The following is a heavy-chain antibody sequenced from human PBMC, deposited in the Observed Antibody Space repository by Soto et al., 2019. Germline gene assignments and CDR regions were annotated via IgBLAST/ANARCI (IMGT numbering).Heavy chain of an antibody. V-gene: IGHV3-23*01. D-gene: IGHD2-2*01. CDR2: ISGSGGST. CDR1: GFTFSSYA. J-gene: IGHJ4*02. CDR3: AKDQPAAMYYEIDY. Sequence: GGSLRLSCAASGFTFSSYAMSWVRQAPGKGLEWVSAISGSGGSTYYADSVKGRFTISRDNSKNTLYLQMISLRAEDTAVYYCAKDQPAAMYYEIDYWGQGTLVTVSS.